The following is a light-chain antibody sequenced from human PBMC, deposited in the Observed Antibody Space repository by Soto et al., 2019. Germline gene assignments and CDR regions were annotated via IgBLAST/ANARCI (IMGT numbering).Light chain of an antibody. CDR1: QSVSSN. CDR3: QQYNNWSA. CDR2: GAS. J-gene: IGKJ4*01. Sequence: EIVLTQSPGTLSLSPGERATLSCRASQSVSSNLAWYQQKPGQAPRLLIYGASTRATGIPARFSGSGSGTEFTLTISSLQSEDFAVYYCQQYNNWSAFGGGTKVDIK. V-gene: IGKV3-15*01.